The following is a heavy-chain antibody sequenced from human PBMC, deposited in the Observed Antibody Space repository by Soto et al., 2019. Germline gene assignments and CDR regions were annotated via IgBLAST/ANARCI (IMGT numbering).Heavy chain of an antibody. CDR1: GGSISSYY. D-gene: IGHD1-26*01. Sequence: RSLTFTVSGGSISSYYWSWIRQPPGKGLEWIGYIYYSGSTNYNPSLKSRVTISVDTSKNQFSLKLSSVTAADTAVYYCARGSGRTGYYYYGMDVWGQGTTVTVSS. CDR3: ARGSGRTGYYYYGMDV. V-gene: IGHV4-59*01. J-gene: IGHJ6*02. CDR2: IYYSGST.